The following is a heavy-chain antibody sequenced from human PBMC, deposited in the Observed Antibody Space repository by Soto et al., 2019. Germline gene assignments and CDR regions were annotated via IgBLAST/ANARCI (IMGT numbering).Heavy chain of an antibody. J-gene: IGHJ5*02. CDR1: GFTFSSYD. V-gene: IGHV3-13*01. CDR3: ARGSGTYDFWSGYYYNWFDP. CDR2: IGTAGDT. D-gene: IGHD3-3*01. Sequence: EVQRVESGGGLVQPEGSLRLSCAASGFTFSSYDMHWVRQATGKGLEWVSAIGTAGDTYYPGSVKGRFTISRENAKNSLYLQMNSLRAGDTAVYYCARGSGTYDFWSGYYYNWFDPWGQGTLVTVSS.